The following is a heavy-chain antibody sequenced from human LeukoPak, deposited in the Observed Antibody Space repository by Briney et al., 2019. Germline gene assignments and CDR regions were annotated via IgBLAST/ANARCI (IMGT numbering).Heavy chain of an antibody. Sequence: PSETLSLTCTVSGGSISSSSYYWGWIRQPPGKGLEWIGSIYYSGSTYYNPSLKSRVTISVDTSKNQFSLKLSSVTAADTAVYYCARAVSGPKHNGLSGYLIDYWGQGTLVTVSS. CDR2: IYYSGST. D-gene: IGHD5-12*01. CDR3: ARAVSGPKHNGLSGYLIDY. CDR1: GGSISSSSYY. V-gene: IGHV4-39*07. J-gene: IGHJ4*02.